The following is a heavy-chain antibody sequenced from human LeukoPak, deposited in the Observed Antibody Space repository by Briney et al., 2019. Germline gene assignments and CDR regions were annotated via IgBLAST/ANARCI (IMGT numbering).Heavy chain of an antibody. CDR3: AKDIRGTTVTGFDY. CDR2: ISWNSGSI. CDR1: GFTFDDYA. J-gene: IGHJ4*02. D-gene: IGHD4-17*01. V-gene: IGHV3-9*01. Sequence: GGSLRLSCAASGFTFDDYAMHWVRQAPGKGLEWVLGISWNSGSIGYADSVKGRFTISRDNAKNSLYLQMNSLRAEDTALYYCAKDIRGTTVTGFDYWGQGTLVTVSS.